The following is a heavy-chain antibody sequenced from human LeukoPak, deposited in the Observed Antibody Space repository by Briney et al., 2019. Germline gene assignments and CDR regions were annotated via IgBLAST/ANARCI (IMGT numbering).Heavy chain of an antibody. CDR3: ARFRTWGDKAFDY. CDR1: GFTFNTYT. D-gene: IGHD2-21*02. CDR2: ISGSSGII. J-gene: IGHJ4*02. Sequence: GGSPRLSCAASGFTFNTYTMNWVRQAPGKGLEWVSYISGSSGIIDYADSVRGRFTISRDSAKNSLYLQMNSLRAEDTAVYYCARFRTWGDKAFDYWGQGTLVTVSS. V-gene: IGHV3-48*01.